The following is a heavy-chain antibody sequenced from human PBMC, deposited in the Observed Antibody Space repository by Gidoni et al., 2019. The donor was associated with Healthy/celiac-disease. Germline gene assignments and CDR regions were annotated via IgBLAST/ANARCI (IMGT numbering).Heavy chain of an antibody. V-gene: IGHV3-23*01. D-gene: IGHD3-3*01. CDR3: AKGVDTIFGVVD. J-gene: IGHJ4*02. CDR1: GFPFSSYA. CDR2: ISGSGGST. Sequence: EVQLLESGGGLVQPGGSLRLSCAASGFPFSSYAMSWVRQAPGKGLEWVSAISGSGGSTYYEDSVKGRFTSSRDNSKNTLYLQMNSRRADDTAVYYCAKGVDTIFGVVDWGQGTLVTVFS.